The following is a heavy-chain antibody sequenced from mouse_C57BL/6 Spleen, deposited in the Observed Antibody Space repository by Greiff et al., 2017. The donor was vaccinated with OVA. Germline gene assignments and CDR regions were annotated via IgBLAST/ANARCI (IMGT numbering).Heavy chain of an antibody. CDR1: GYTFTDYE. CDR2: IDPETGGT. D-gene: IGHD3-3*01. CDR3: TRGTGGYFDV. Sequence: VQLQQSGAELVRPGASVTLSCKASGYTFTDYEMHWVKQTPVHGLEWIGAIDPETGGTAYNQKFKGKAILTADKSSSTAYMELRSLTSEDSAVYYCTRGTGGYFDVWGTGTTVTVSS. V-gene: IGHV1-15*01. J-gene: IGHJ1*03.